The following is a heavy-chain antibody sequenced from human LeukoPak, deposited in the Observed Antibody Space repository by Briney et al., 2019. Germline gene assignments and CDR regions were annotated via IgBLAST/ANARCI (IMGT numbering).Heavy chain of an antibody. CDR1: GYTFTNYG. D-gene: IGHD2-15*01. CDR2: ISAYNGNT. Sequence: ASVKVSCKASGYTFTNYGITWVRQAPGQGLEWMGWISAYNGNTNYAQKLQGRVTMTIDKTTSTAYMELRSLRSDDTAVYYCARGGANCSGGRCPLNWFDPWGQGTLVTVSS. V-gene: IGHV1-18*01. CDR3: ARGGANCSGGRCPLNWFDP. J-gene: IGHJ5*02.